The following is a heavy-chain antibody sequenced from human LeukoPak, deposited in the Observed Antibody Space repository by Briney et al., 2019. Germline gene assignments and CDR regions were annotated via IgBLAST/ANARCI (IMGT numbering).Heavy chain of an antibody. V-gene: IGHV4-39*01. CDR2: TYYSGST. CDR1: GGSISSSSYY. CDR3: ARHHKYGPTAAHFDY. Sequence: SETLSLTCTVSGGSISSSSYYWGWIRQPPGKGLEWIGSTYYSGSTYYNPSLKSRVTISVDTSKNQFSLKLSSVTAADTVVCYCARHHKYGPTAAHFDYWGQGTLVTVSS. J-gene: IGHJ4*02. D-gene: IGHD2-2*01.